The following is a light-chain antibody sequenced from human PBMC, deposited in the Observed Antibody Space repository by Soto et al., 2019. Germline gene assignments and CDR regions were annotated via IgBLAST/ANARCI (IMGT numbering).Light chain of an antibody. J-gene: IGKJ4*01. CDR1: QSVSSY. V-gene: IGKV3-11*01. Sequence: EIVLTQSPATLSLSPGERATLSCRASQSVSSYLAWYQQKPGQAPRLLIYDASNRATGIPARFSGSGSGTDFTLTTSSLEPEDFAVYYCQQYGNSPFNFGGGTKVDIK. CDR3: QQYGNSPFN. CDR2: DAS.